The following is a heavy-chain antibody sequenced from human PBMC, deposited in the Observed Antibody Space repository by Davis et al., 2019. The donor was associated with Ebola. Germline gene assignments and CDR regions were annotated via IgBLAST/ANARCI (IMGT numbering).Heavy chain of an antibody. CDR1: GFTFSSYW. D-gene: IGHD2-2*01. CDR2: IKQDGSEK. Sequence: GESLKISCAASGFTFSSYWMSWVRQAPGKGLEWVANIKQDGSEKYYVDSVKGRFTISRDNAKNSLYLQMNSLRAEDTAVYYCARAKIVVVPAAIYFQHWGQGTLVTVSS. CDR3: ARAKIVVVPAAIYFQH. V-gene: IGHV3-7*03. J-gene: IGHJ1*01.